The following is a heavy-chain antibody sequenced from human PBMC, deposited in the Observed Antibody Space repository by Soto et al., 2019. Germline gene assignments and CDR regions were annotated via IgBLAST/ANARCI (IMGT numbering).Heavy chain of an antibody. Sequence: ASVKVSCKASGYTFTSYGISWVRQAPGQGLEWMGWISAYNGNTNYAQKLQGRVTMTTDTSTGTAYMELRSLRSDDTAVYYCARIMQYYDILTGYYIENWFDPWGQGTLVTVSS. J-gene: IGHJ5*02. CDR2: ISAYNGNT. D-gene: IGHD3-9*01. V-gene: IGHV1-18*01. CDR3: ARIMQYYDILTGYYIENWFDP. CDR1: GYTFTSYG.